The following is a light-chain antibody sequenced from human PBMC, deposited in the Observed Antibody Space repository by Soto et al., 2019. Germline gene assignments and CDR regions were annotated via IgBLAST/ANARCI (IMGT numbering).Light chain of an antibody. V-gene: IGLV1-44*01. J-gene: IGLJ3*02. CDR2: SND. CDR1: KSNIGSNT. Sequence: QSVLTQPPSASGTPGQRVTISCSGSKSNIGSNTVNWYQHLPGTAPKVLIYSNDQRPSGVPDRFSGSKSATSASLTISGLQSEDEADYYCAAWDDSLNGWVFGGGTQLTVL. CDR3: AAWDDSLNGWV.